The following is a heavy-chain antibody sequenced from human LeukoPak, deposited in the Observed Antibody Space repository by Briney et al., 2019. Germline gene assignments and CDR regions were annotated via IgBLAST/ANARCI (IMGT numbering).Heavy chain of an antibody. Sequence: GGSLRLSCAASGFTFSNYWMSWVRQAPGEGLEWVANINQGGSGKYCLDSVKGRFSISRDDAKNSLFLQMDSLRADDTAVYYCARDRRSSAGSDFWGQGTRVTVSS. J-gene: IGHJ4*02. CDR3: ARDRRSSAGSDF. CDR1: GFTFSNYW. D-gene: IGHD6-13*01. V-gene: IGHV3-7*01. CDR2: INQGGSGK.